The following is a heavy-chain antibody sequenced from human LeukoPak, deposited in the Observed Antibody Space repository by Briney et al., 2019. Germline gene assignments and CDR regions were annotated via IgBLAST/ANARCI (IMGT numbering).Heavy chain of an antibody. CDR2: IYYSGST. Sequence: SETLSLTCTVSGGSITSYYWSWIRQPPGKGLEWIGYIYYSGSTDYNPSLKSRVNISVDTSKNQVSLKLNSMTAADTAVYYCARSRMMAGTLVFDYWGHGTLVTVSS. V-gene: IGHV4-59*01. CDR3: ARSRMMAGTLVFDY. D-gene: IGHD3-10*01. CDR1: GGSITSYY. J-gene: IGHJ4*01.